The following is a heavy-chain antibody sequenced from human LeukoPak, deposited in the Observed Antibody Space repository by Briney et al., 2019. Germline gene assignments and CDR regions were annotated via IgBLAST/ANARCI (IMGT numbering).Heavy chain of an antibody. V-gene: IGHV3-21*01. Sequence: GGSLRLSCAASGFTFSSYSMNWVRQAPGKGLEWVSSISSSSSYIYYADSVKGRFTISRDNAKNSLYLQMNSQRAEDTAVYYCARVSEVTLDYWGQGTLVTVSS. CDR2: ISSSSSYI. J-gene: IGHJ4*02. CDR1: GFTFSSYS. CDR3: ARVSEVTLDY. D-gene: IGHD2-21*02.